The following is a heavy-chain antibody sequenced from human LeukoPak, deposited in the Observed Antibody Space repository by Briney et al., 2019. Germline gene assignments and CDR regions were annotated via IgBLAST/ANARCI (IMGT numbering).Heavy chain of an antibody. CDR2: IYYSGST. J-gene: IGHJ4*02. Sequence: SETLSLTCTVSDGSISSYYWSWIRQPPGKGLEWIGYIYYSGSTNYNPSLKSRVTISVDTSKNQFSLKLSSVTAADTAVYYCARLSSSWDSGYFDYWGQGTLVTVSS. CDR1: DGSISSYY. CDR3: ARLSSSWDSGYFDY. D-gene: IGHD6-13*01. V-gene: IGHV4-59*01.